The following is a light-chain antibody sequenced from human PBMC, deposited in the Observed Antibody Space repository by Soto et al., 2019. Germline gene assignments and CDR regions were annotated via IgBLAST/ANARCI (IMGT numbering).Light chain of an antibody. V-gene: IGLV2-14*01. CDR2: EVS. CDR1: NSDVGGYNY. J-gene: IGLJ2*01. Sequence: QSALTQPASVSGSPGQSSTISCTGTNSDVGGYNYVSWYQQHPGKAPKLMIYEVSKRRSGVSNRFSGSKSGNTASLTIAGLQANDEAEYYCNSRTRGGSAVFGGGTKLTVL. CDR3: NSRTRGGSAV.